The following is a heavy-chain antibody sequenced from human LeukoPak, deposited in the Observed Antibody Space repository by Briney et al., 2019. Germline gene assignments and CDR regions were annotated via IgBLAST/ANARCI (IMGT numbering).Heavy chain of an antibody. J-gene: IGHJ6*03. Sequence: SVKVSCKASGGTFSSYAISWVRQAPGQGLEWMGGIIPIFGTANYAQKFQGRVTITTDESTSTAYMELSSLRSEDTAVYYCAGGQLVLDYYYYYMDVWGKGTTVTVSS. D-gene: IGHD6-6*01. V-gene: IGHV1-69*05. CDR1: GGTFSSYA. CDR2: IIPIFGTA. CDR3: AGGQLVLDYYYYYMDV.